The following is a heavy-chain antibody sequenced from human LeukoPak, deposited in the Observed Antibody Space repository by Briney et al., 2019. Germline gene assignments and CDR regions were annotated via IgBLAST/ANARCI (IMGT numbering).Heavy chain of an antibody. D-gene: IGHD4/OR15-4a*01. CDR2: INPNRGAT. CDR1: GYTFTGYY. J-gene: IGHJ4*02. Sequence: ASVKVSCKASGYTFTGYYLFWVRQAPGQGLEWMGWINPNRGATKYAQKFQGRVTLTRDTSIRTTYMELSSLRSDDTAVYYCARDERYSYGDNHYPDLGFWGQGTPVTVSS. CDR3: ARDERYSYGDNHYPDLGF. V-gene: IGHV1-2*02.